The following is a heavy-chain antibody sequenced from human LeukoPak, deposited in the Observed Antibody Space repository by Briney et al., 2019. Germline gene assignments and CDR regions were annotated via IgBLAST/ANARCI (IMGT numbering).Heavy chain of an antibody. CDR1: GFTFSSYA. J-gene: IGHJ4*02. V-gene: IGHV3-23*01. D-gene: IGHD6-19*01. CDR2: FSGSGGST. CDR3: AKDITGHNRGWYDY. Sequence: GGSLRLSXAASGFTFSSYAMSWVRQAPGKGLECVSAFSGSGGSTYYADSVKGRFTISRDNSKNTLYMQMNTLRAEDTAVYYCAKDITGHNRGWYDYWGQGNLVTVSS.